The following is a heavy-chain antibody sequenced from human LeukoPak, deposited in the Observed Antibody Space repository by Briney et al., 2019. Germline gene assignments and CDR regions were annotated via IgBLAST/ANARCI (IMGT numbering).Heavy chain of an antibody. V-gene: IGHV3-7*01. Sequence: GGSLRLSCAASGFTFSNFWMNWVRQAPGKGPEWVANIKQDGSEIHYLDSVKGRFTISRDNPKNSLYLQMNTLRAEDTAVYYCAKGITAAGTWVFDYWGQGTLVIVSS. CDR1: GFTFSNFW. CDR3: AKGITAAGTWVFDY. CDR2: IKQDGSEI. J-gene: IGHJ4*02. D-gene: IGHD6-13*01.